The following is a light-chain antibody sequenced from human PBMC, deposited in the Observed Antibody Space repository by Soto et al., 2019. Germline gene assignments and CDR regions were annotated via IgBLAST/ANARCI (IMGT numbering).Light chain of an antibody. CDR1: GSDVGGYST. CDR3: CSNVGTTSWV. V-gene: IGLV2-23*01. Sequence: QSALTQPASVSGSPGQSIAISCTRTGSDVGGYSTVSWYQQHPGEAPKLIIYEGTKRPSGVSNRFSGSKSDDTASLTISGLQTEDQADYYCCSNVGTTSWVFGGGTKVTVL. CDR2: EGT. J-gene: IGLJ3*02.